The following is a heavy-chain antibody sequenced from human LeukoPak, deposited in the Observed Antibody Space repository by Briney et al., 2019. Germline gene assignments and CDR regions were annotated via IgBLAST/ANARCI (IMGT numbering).Heavy chain of an antibody. CDR3: ARGLLYSSSFPY. V-gene: IGHV1-8*03. J-gene: IGHJ4*02. CDR2: MNPNSGNT. D-gene: IGHD6-6*01. CDR1: GGTFSSYA. Sequence: ASVKVSRKASGGTFSSYAINWVRQATGQGLEWMGWMNPNSGNTGYAQKFQGRVTITRNTSISTAYMELSSLRSEDTAVYYCARGLLYSSSFPYWGQGTLVTVSS.